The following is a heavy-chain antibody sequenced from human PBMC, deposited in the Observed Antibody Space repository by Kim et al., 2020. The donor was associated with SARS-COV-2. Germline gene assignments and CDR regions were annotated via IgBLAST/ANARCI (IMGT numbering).Heavy chain of an antibody. CDR3: ARGPPYDFWSGPPFDP. J-gene: IGHJ5*02. CDR1: GFDVRGPY. V-gene: IGHV3-11*01. D-gene: IGHD3-3*01. Sequence: GGSLRLSCAASGFDVRGPYMSWIRQAPGKGLEWISYISGGGSVIFYAASVRGRFIISKDNANNSLYLQMNSLRVEDTAVYFCARGPPYDFWSGPPFDPWG. CDR2: ISGGGSVI.